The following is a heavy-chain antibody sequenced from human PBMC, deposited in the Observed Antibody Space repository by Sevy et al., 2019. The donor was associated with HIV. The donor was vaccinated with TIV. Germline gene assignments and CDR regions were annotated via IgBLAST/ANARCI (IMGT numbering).Heavy chain of an antibody. CDR3: ARDQGKELWFGVNAFDI. D-gene: IGHD3-10*01. J-gene: IGHJ3*02. CDR1: GFTFSSYS. V-gene: IGHV3-21*01. Sequence: GGSLRLSCAASGFTFSSYSMNWVRQAPGKGLEWVSSISSSSSYIYYADSVKGRFTISRDNAKNSLYLQMNSLGAEDTAVYYCARDQGKELWFGVNAFDIWGQGTMVTVSS. CDR2: ISSSSSYI.